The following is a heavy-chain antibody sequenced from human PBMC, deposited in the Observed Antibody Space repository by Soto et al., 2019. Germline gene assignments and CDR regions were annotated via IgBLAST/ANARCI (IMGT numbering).Heavy chain of an antibody. J-gene: IGHJ5*02. D-gene: IGHD1-26*01. CDR3: ARGKVGTTPNWLDP. V-gene: IGHV3-66*01. CDR1: GFTVSSSY. Sequence: EVQLVESGGGLVQPGGSLRLSCAASGFTVSSSYLYWVRQAPGRGLEWVSSIYISGSTYYADSVQGRFTLSRDNSKNTLYLQMNSLRAEDTAVYYCARGKVGTTPNWLDPWGQGTLVTVSS. CDR2: IYISGST.